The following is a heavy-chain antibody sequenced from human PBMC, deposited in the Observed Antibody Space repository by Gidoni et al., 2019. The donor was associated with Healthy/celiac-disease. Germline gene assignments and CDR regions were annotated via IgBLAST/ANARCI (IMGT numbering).Heavy chain of an antibody. CDR2: IVVGSGNT. V-gene: IGHV1-58*01. CDR1: GFTFTSSA. Sequence: HMQLVQSGPEVKKPGTSVKVSCEASGFTFTSSAVQWVRQARGQRLEWIGWIVVGSGNTNYAQKFQERVTITRDMSTSTAYMELSSLRSEDTAVYYCAADMWGSSGYYYFDYWGQGTLVTVSS. D-gene: IGHD3-22*01. J-gene: IGHJ4*02. CDR3: AADMWGSSGYYYFDY.